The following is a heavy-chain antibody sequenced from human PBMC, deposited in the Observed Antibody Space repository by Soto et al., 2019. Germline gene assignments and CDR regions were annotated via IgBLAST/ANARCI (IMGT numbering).Heavy chain of an antibody. D-gene: IGHD2-15*01. Sequence: QVQLVQSGAEVKKPGASVRVSCKASGYIFSNYDINWVRQATGQGLEWMGWMNPNSGNTGYAQRFQGRVTMTRNTSISTAYMELSSLRSEDTAVYYCARGPKYGSSVSCLSGSSWFDPWGQGTLVTVSS. V-gene: IGHV1-8*02. CDR3: ARGPKYGSSVSCLSGSSWFDP. J-gene: IGHJ5*02. CDR2: MNPNSGNT. CDR1: GYIFSNYD.